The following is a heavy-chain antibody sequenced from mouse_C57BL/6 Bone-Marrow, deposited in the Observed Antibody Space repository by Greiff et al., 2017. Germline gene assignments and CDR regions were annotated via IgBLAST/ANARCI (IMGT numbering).Heavy chain of an antibody. CDR2: INPNDGST. J-gene: IGHJ4*01. CDR1: GYSFTDSN. D-gene: IGHD2-4*01. CDR3: ARGYDCDYAMDY. V-gene: IGHV1-39*01. Sequence: EVQLQQSGPELVKPGASVKISCKASGYSFTDSNMNWVKQSHGKSLEWIGVINPNDGSTSYNQKFKGKATLTVDQSSSTAYMQLISLTSEDSAVYYCARGYDCDYAMDYWGQGTSVTVSS.